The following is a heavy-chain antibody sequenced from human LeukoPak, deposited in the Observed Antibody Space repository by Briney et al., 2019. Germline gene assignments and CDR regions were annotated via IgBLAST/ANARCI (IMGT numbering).Heavy chain of an antibody. D-gene: IGHD1-7*01. CDR3: ATPRPNWNYAPDY. J-gene: IGHJ4*02. V-gene: IGHV3-66*01. Sequence: GGSLRLFCAASGFTVSSNYMSWVRRAPGKGREGVSIIYGGGSTYYADSVKGRFTISRDNSKNMLYLQMNSLRAEDTAVCYCATPRPNWNYAPDYWGQGTLVTVSS. CDR2: IYGGGST. CDR1: GFTVSSNY.